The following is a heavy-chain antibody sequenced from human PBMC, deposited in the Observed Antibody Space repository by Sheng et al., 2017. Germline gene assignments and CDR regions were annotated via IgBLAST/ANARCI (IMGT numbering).Heavy chain of an antibody. V-gene: IGHV4-38-2*02. CDR1: DYSISSDFY. CDR2: MHHSGSA. D-gene: IGHD2-8*01. CDR3: ARDGGGCTSGVYCPEGFDP. J-gene: IGHJ5*02. Sequence: QMQLQESGPGLVRPSETLSLTCTVSDYSISSDFYWGWIRQPPGKGLEWIGSMHHSGSAYYNPSLKSRVIISLDTSKNQFSLKLNSVTAADTAVYYCARDGGGCTSGVYCPEGFDPWGQGTLVTVSS.